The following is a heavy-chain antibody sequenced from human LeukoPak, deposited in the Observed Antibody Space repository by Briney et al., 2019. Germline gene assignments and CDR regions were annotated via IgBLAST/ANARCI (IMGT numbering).Heavy chain of an antibody. CDR1: GFTFSSYA. CDR2: IGTSSSTI. D-gene: IGHD4-23*01. J-gene: IGHJ4*02. Sequence: GGSLRLSCAASGFTFSSYAMSWVRQAPGKGLEWVSYIGTSSSTIYYADSVKGRFTISRDNAKNSLYLQMNSLRDEDTAVYYCARHDYGGNSGDYWGQGTLVTVSS. V-gene: IGHV3-48*02. CDR3: ARHDYGGNSGDY.